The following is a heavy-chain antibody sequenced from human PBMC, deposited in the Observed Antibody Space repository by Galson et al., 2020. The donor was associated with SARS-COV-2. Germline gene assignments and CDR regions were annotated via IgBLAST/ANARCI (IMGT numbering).Heavy chain of an antibody. V-gene: IGHV5-51*01. D-gene: IGHD2-15*01. Sequence: ESLKISCKGSGYSFTSYWIGWVRQIPGKVLELIGIIYPGDSDTRYSPSFQGQVTISADKSISTAYLQWSSLKASDTAMYYCASTAFGLLGWFDAWGQGTLVTVSS. CDR2: IYPGDSDT. CDR3: ASTAFGLLGWFDA. J-gene: IGHJ5*02. CDR1: GYSFTSYW.